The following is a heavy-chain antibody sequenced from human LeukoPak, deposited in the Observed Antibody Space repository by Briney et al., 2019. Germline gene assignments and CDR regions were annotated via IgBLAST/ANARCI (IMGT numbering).Heavy chain of an antibody. CDR3: ATGGIAAAPPEY. V-gene: IGHV1-8*03. CDR2: MDPNKENT. CDR1: GYPFTTYD. D-gene: IGHD6-25*01. Sequence: ASVKVSCKASGYPFTTYDINWVRQATGQGLEWMGWMDPNKENTGFAQKFQGRVTITRNTSISTAYMELSSLTSEDTAVYYCATGGIAAAPPEYWGQGTLVTVSS. J-gene: IGHJ4*02.